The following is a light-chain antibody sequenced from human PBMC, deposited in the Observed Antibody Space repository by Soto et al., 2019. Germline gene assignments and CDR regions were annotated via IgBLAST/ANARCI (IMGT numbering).Light chain of an antibody. Sequence: QSALTQPASVSGSPGQPITLSCTGTNSDVGSYNLVCLYQQHPGKVPKLMIYGGTKRPSGVSNRFSGSASGYTASLTISGLQAEDEADDYCSSYAGSITLVFGGGTKVIAL. CDR1: NSDVGSYNL. CDR2: GGT. CDR3: SSYAGSITLV. V-gene: IGLV2-23*01. J-gene: IGLJ2*01.